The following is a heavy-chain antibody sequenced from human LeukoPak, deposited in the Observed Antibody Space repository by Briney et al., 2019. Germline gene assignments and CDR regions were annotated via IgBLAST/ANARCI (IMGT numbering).Heavy chain of an antibody. J-gene: IGHJ5*02. V-gene: IGHV1-8*02. D-gene: IGHD3-10*01. Sequence: ASVKVSCKASGYTFSGYYMHWVRQAPGQGLEWMGWMNPNSGNTGYAQKFQGRVTMIRNTSISTAYMELSSLRSEDTAVYYCARDYYGSFNWFDPWGQGTLVTVSS. CDR1: GYTFSGYY. CDR2: MNPNSGNT. CDR3: ARDYYGSFNWFDP.